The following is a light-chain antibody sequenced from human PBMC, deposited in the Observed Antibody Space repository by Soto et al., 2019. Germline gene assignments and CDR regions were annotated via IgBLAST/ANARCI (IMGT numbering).Light chain of an antibody. J-gene: IGLJ1*01. CDR3: SSYTTSSTPVYV. Sequence: QSVLTQPASASGSPGQSITISCTGTSRDVGAYNFVSWYQHHPGKAPKLMIYEVSNRPSGLSNRFSGSKSGNTASLTISGLQAEDEADYYCSSYTTSSTPVYVFGTGTKVTVL. CDR2: EVS. CDR1: SRDVGAYNF. V-gene: IGLV2-14*01.